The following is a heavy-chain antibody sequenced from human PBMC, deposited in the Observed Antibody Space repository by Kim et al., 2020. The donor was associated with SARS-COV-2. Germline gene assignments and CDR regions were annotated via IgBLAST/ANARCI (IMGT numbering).Heavy chain of an antibody. Sequence: SETLSLTCTVSGGSISSYYWSWIRQPAGKGLEWIGRIYTSGSTNYNPSLKSRVTMSVDTSKNQFSLKLSSVTAADTAVYYCARATRDYSNLVYYYYYMDVWGKGTTVTVSS. D-gene: IGHD4-4*01. J-gene: IGHJ6*03. V-gene: IGHV4-4*07. CDR3: ARATRDYSNLVYYYYYMDV. CDR2: IYTSGST. CDR1: GGSISSYY.